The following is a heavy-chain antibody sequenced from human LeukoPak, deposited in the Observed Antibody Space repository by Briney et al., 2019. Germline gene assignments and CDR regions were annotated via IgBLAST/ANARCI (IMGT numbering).Heavy chain of an antibody. CDR3: ARDGYSGYDLNWFDP. CDR1: GYTFTSYG. J-gene: IGHJ5*02. D-gene: IGHD5-12*01. CDR2: ISAYNGNT. Sequence: GASVKVSCMASGYTFTSYGISWVRQAPGQGLEWMGWISAYNGNTKYAQKLQGRVTMTTDTPTSTAYMELRSLRSDDTAVYNCARDGYSGYDLNWFDPWGQGTLVTVSS. V-gene: IGHV1-18*01.